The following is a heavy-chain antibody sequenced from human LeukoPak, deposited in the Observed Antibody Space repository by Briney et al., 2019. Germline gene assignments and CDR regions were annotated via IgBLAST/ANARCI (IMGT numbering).Heavy chain of an antibody. V-gene: IGHV3-7*01. CDR1: GFTFSSYW. D-gene: IGHD5-18*01. CDR3: ARTSWIQLWWEKSDY. J-gene: IGHJ4*02. Sequence: GSLRLSCAASGFTFSSYWMSWVRQAPGKGLEWVANIKQDGSEKYYVDSVKGRFTISRDNAKNSLYLQMNSLRAEDTAVYYCARTSWIQLWWEKSDYWGQGTLVTVSS. CDR2: IKQDGSEK.